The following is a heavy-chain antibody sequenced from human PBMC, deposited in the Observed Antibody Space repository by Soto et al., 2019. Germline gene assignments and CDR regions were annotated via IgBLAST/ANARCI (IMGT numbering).Heavy chain of an antibody. CDR3: ARHRGDYSALGSPLDYSYMDV. Sequence: GEALKISCKGSGYSFTSYWIGWVRQMPGKGLEWMGIIYPGDSDTRYSPSFQGQVTISADKSISTAYLQWSSLKASDTAMYYCARHRGDYSALGSPLDYSYMDVWGKGTTVTVSS. V-gene: IGHV5-51*01. CDR1: GYSFTSYW. J-gene: IGHJ6*03. CDR2: IYPGDSDT. D-gene: IGHD4-17*01.